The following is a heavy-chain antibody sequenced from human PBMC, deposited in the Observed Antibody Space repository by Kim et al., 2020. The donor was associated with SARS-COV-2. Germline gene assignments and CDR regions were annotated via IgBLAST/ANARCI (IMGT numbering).Heavy chain of an antibody. Sequence: GGSLRLSCAASGFTFSSYSMNWVRQAPGKGLEWVSYISSSSSTIYYADSVKGRFTISRDNAKNSLYLQMNSLRDEDTAVYYCARDLSWGGGYYYGMDVWGQGTTVTVSS. CDR1: GFTFSSYS. J-gene: IGHJ6*02. CDR2: ISSSSSTI. CDR3: ARDLSWGGGYYYGMDV. D-gene: IGHD3-16*01. V-gene: IGHV3-48*02.